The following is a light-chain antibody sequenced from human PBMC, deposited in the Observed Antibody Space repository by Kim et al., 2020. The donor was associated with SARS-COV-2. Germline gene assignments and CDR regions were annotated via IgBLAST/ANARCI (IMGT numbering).Light chain of an antibody. V-gene: IGKV1-8*01. CDR3: QQYYNYPPT. CDR1: QNISSY. J-gene: IGKJ4*01. Sequence: AIRMTQSPSSFSASTGDRVTITCRASQNISSYLAWYQQKPGKAPNLLIYTASTLQSGVPSMFSGSGSGTDFTLTISCLQSEDFATYYCQQYYNYPPTFGGGTKVDIK. CDR2: TAS.